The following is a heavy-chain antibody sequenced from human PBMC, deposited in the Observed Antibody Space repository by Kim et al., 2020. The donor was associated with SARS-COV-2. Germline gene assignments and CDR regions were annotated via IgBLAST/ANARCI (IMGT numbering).Heavy chain of an antibody. CDR3: AREVVRGVINAPKYFDY. CDR1: GGSISSHY. CDR2: IYYSGST. J-gene: IGHJ4*01. V-gene: IGHV4-59*11. Sequence: SETLSLTCTVSGGSISSHYWSWIRQLPGKGLEWIGYIYYSGSTNYNPSLKSRDTISVDTSKNQFSLKQSSVTAADTAVYYFAREVVRGVINAPKYFDYWGQGTLVT. D-gene: IGHD3-10*01.